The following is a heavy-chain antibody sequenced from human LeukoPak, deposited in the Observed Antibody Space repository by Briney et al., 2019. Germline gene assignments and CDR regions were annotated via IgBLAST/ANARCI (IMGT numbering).Heavy chain of an antibody. CDR1: GFTFSNAW. D-gene: IGHD3-3*01. Sequence: GGSLRLSCAASGFTFSNAWMSWVRQAPGKGLEWVGRIKSKTDGGTTDYAAPVKGRFTISRDDSKNTLYLQMNSLKTEDTAVYYCTTEYYDFWSGYLPFGYWGQGTLVTVSS. CDR3: TTEYYDFWSGYLPFGY. J-gene: IGHJ4*02. CDR2: IKSKTDGGTT. V-gene: IGHV3-15*01.